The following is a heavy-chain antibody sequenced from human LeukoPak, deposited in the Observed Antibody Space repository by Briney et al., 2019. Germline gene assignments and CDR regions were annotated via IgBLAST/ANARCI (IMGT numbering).Heavy chain of an antibody. D-gene: IGHD6-13*01. CDR2: IYYSGST. CDR1: GGSISSHY. Sequence: PSETLSLTCTVSGGSISSHYWSWIRQPPGKGLEWIGYIYYSGSTIYNPSLKSRVTISVDTSKNQFSLKLSSVTAADTAVYYCARVGIDSSSWYFPEFAFDIWGQGTMVTVSS. CDR3: ARVGIDSSSWYFPEFAFDI. V-gene: IGHV4-59*11. J-gene: IGHJ3*02.